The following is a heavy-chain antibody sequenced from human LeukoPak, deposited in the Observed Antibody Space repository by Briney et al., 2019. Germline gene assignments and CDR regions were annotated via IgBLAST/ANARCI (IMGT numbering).Heavy chain of an antibody. J-gene: IGHJ5*02. CDR3: AKGLHTSSWYGNWFDP. CDR1: GFSFSTFA. D-gene: IGHD2-15*01. CDR2: ISSDGSKE. V-gene: IGHV3-30*18. Sequence: GRPLRLSRGASGFSFSTFAMHWVRQTPDTGLEWVAVISSDGSKEIYADSVKGRFTISRDNSKNTLYLRMNNLTPEDTAVYYCAKGLHTSSWYGNWFDPWGQGTLVTVSS.